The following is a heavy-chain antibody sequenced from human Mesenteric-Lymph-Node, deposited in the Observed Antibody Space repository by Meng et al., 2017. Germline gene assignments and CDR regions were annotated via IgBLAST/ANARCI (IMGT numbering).Heavy chain of an antibody. D-gene: IGHD4-17*01. Sequence: ASVKVSCKASGYTFTSYYMHWVRQAPGQGLEWMGIINPSGGSTSYAQKFQGRVTMTRDTSTSTVYMELSSLRSDDTAVYYCAREPGDYVFWFDPWGQGTLVTVSS. CDR2: INPSGGST. CDR1: GYTFTSYY. CDR3: AREPGDYVFWFDP. V-gene: IGHV1-46*01. J-gene: IGHJ5*02.